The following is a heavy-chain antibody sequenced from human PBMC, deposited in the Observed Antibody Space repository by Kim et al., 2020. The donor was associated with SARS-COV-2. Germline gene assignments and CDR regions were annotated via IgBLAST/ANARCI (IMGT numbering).Heavy chain of an antibody. CDR1: GFTFSSYG. V-gene: IGHV3-33*06. CDR3: AKDFWEWLGLQDYYYYGMDV. D-gene: IGHD3-3*01. Sequence: GGSLRLSCAASGFTFSSYGMHWVRQAPGKGLEWVAVIWYDGSNKYYADSVKGRFTISRDNSKNTLYLQMNSLRAEDTAVYYCAKDFWEWLGLQDYYYYGMDVWGQGTTVTVSS. CDR2: IWYDGSNK. J-gene: IGHJ6*02.